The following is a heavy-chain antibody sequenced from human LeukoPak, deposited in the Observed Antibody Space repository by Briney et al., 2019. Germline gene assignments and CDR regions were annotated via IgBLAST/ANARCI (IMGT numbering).Heavy chain of an antibody. Sequence: PSQTLPLTCTVSGCSISSGGSYSSWIRQHPGNPLEWIGYIYYSGSTYYNPSLKSRVTISVDTSKNQFSLKLSSVTAADTAVYYCARVAGDYGPGYFQHWGQGTLVTVSS. CDR3: ARVAGDYGPGYFQH. CDR2: IYYSGST. CDR1: GCSISSGGSY. D-gene: IGHD4-17*01. J-gene: IGHJ1*01. V-gene: IGHV4-31*03.